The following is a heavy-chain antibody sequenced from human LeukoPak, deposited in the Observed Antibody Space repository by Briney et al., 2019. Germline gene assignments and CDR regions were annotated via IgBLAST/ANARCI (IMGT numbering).Heavy chain of an antibody. J-gene: IGHJ4*02. Sequence: GASVTVSFKASGYIFTIYYMHWVRQAPGQGLEWMGIINPSGGSTSYAQKFQGRVTMTRDTSTNTVYMELSSLRSEDTAVYYCARGWGYSWDYWGQGTLVTVSS. V-gene: IGHV1-46*01. CDR2: INPSGGST. D-gene: IGHD5-18*01. CDR3: ARGWGYSWDY. CDR1: GYIFTIYY.